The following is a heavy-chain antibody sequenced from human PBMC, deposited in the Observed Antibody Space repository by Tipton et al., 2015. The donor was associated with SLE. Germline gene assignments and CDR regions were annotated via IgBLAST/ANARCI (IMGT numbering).Heavy chain of an antibody. Sequence: TLSLTCTVSGGSISSNSYYWSWIQQPAGKGLEWIGHIYASGSTNYNPSLKSRVTISVDTSKNQFSLKLSSVTAADTAVYYCASSTGAYWGQGTLVTVSS. V-gene: IGHV4-61*09. CDR3: ASSTGAY. D-gene: IGHD7-27*01. CDR1: GGSISSNSYY. J-gene: IGHJ4*02. CDR2: IYASGST.